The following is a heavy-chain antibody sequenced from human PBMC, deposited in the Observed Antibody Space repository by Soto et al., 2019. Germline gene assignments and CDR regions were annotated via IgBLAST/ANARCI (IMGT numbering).Heavy chain of an antibody. V-gene: IGHV4-39*01. Sequence: SETLSLTCSVSGGSINSSSYFWGWVRQPPGKGLEWIGSIYYSGSTYYNPSLRSRVTISVDTSKNQFSLKLSSVTAADTAVFYCARHYSSGSRNWFDPWGQGTLVTVSS. CDR3: ARHYSSGSRNWFDP. J-gene: IGHJ5*02. CDR1: GGSINSSSYF. D-gene: IGHD6-19*01. CDR2: IYYSGST.